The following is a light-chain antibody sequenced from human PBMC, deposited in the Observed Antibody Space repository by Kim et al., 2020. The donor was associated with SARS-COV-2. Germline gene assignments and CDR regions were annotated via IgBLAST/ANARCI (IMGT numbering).Light chain of an antibody. CDR3: AAWEDSLKGIM. Sequence: GPTCTVSGSESPSNTGPHIVNWNQQLPGTAPTLLIPGTSQRPSGVPDRFSGSKSGTAASLGISGLHSEDAAGYYGAAWEDSLKGIMIGGGTQLTVL. CDR2: GTS. CDR1: PSNTGPHI. J-gene: IGLJ2*01. V-gene: IGLV1-44*01.